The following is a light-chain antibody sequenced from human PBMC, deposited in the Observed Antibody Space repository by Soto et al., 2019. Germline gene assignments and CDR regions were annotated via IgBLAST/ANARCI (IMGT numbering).Light chain of an antibody. V-gene: IGKV1-39*01. Sequence: IQMTQSPSTLSASVGDRVTITCRASQSISSYLNWYQQKPGKAPKLLIYAASSLQSGVPSRFSGSGSGTDFTLTISSLQPEDFATYYCQQSYSTLYTFGQGTRLEI. J-gene: IGKJ5*01. CDR3: QQSYSTLYT. CDR2: AAS. CDR1: QSISSY.